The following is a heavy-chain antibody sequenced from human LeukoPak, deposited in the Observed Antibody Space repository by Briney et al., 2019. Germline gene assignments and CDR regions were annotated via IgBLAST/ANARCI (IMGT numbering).Heavy chain of an antibody. CDR2: IYSGGST. Sequence: LSLTCTVSGGSISSGGYYWSWVRQAPGKGLEWVSVIYSGGSTYYADSVRGRFTISRDNSKNTLYLQMNSLRAEDTAVYYCARGGSLQWLVSDYWGQGTLVTVSS. V-gene: IGHV3-66*01. CDR1: GGSISSGGYY. D-gene: IGHD6-19*01. J-gene: IGHJ4*02. CDR3: ARGGSLQWLVSDY.